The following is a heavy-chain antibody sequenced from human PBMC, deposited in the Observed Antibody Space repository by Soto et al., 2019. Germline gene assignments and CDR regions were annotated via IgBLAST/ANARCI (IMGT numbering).Heavy chain of an antibody. D-gene: IGHD4-17*01. V-gene: IGHV3-23*01. CDR1: GFTFSSYA. CDR2: ISGSGGST. Sequence: PGGSLRLSCAASGFTFSSYAMSWVRQAPGKGLEWVSAISGSGGSTYYADSVKGRFTISRDNSKNTLYLQMNSLRAEDTAVYYCSRDLKGPYGDSAFDYWGQGTLVTVSS. J-gene: IGHJ4*02. CDR3: SRDLKGPYGDSAFDY.